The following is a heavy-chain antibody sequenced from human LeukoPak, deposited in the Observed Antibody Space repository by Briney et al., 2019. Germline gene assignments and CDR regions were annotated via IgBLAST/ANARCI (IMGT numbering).Heavy chain of an antibody. J-gene: IGHJ4*02. Sequence: GGSLRLSCTGSGFTFSIYWMSWVRQARGKGPEWVANIKQDGREKHYVDSVKGRFTISRDNAKSSLYLQMNSLRAEDTGVYYCTRDEAAATNWGQGTLVTVSS. V-gene: IGHV3-7*01. D-gene: IGHD6-13*01. CDR3: TRDEAAATN. CDR2: IKQDGREK. CDR1: GFTFSIYW.